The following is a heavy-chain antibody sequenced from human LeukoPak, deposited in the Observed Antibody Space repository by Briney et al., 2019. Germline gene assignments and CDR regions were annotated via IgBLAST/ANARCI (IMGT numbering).Heavy chain of an antibody. Sequence: ASVKVSCKASGGTFSSYAISWVRQAPGQGLEWMGGIIPIFGTANYAQKFQGRVTITADESTSTAYMELRSLRSDDTAVYYCARGVAATEGVSYWGQGTLVTVSS. CDR1: GGTFSSYA. V-gene: IGHV1-69*13. J-gene: IGHJ4*02. CDR2: IIPIFGTA. D-gene: IGHD2-15*01. CDR3: ARGVAATEGVSY.